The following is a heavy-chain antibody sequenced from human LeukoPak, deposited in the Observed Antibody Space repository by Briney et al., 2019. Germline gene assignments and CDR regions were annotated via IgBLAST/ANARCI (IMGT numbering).Heavy chain of an antibody. V-gene: IGHV3-74*01. CDR2: IDKEGSAA. Sequence: GGSLRLSCVSSGFIFTNYWMHWVRQVPGKGPVWVGRIDKEGSAAFYAESVKGRFTISRDNVKSTVYLQMNSLTAEDAAVYHCARGGYSGSYYRFDWGQGTLVTVSS. J-gene: IGHJ4*02. D-gene: IGHD1-26*01. CDR3: ARGGYSGSYYRFD. CDR1: GFIFTNYW.